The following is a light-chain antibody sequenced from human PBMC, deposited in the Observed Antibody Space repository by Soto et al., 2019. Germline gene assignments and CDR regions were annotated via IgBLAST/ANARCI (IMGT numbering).Light chain of an antibody. CDR2: DAF. V-gene: IGKV3-11*01. J-gene: IGKJ2*01. CDR1: QSVSSY. Sequence: EIVLTQSPATLSLSPGEGVTLSCRASQSVSSYLAWYQQKPGQAPRLLIYDAFNRATGIPDRFSGSGSGTDFTLTLRSLEREDFAVYYCTQRSNWTPKNTFGQGTKQKI. CDR3: TQRSNWTPKNT.